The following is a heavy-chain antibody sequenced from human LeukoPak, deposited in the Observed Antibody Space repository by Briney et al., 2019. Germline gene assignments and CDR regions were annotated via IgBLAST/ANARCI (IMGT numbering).Heavy chain of an antibody. CDR1: GFTFSTYS. J-gene: IGHJ1*01. D-gene: IGHD5-12*01. CDR3: AISGYSGYDYFHR. V-gene: IGHV3-21*01. CDR2: ISSSSSYI. Sequence: GGSLRLSCAASGFTFSTYSMNWVRQAPGKGLEWASSISSSSSYIYYADSMKGRFTISRDNAKNSLYLRMNSLRAEDSAVYYCAISGYSGYDYFHRWGQGTLVTVSS.